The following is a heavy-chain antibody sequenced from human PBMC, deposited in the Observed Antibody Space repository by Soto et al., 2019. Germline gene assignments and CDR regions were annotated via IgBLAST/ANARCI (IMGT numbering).Heavy chain of an antibody. D-gene: IGHD3-10*01. CDR2: IYWDDDK. J-gene: IGHJ4*02. V-gene: IGHV2-5*02. Sequence: QITLKESGPTLVKPTQTLTLTCTFSGFSLSTSGVGVGWIRQPPGKALDWVAIIYWDDDKRYSPSLKSRLTITKDTSKNQVVLTMTNMDTVDTATYYCAHTTEIRNSGSYDVDYWGQGTLVTVSS. CDR3: AHTTEIRNSGSYDVDY. CDR1: GFSLSTSGVG.